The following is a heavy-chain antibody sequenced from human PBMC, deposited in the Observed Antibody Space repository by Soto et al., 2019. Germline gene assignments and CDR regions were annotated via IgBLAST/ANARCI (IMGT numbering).Heavy chain of an antibody. V-gene: IGHV5-51*01. D-gene: IGHD2-2*01. CDR2: IYPGDSDT. CDR1: GYSFTSYW. Sequence: PGESLKISCKGSGYSFTSYWIGWVRQMPGKGLEWMGIIYPGDSDTRYNPSFQGQVTISADKSISTAYLQWSSLKASDTAMYYCASSSRYCSSTSCLYMDVWGKGTTVTVSS. CDR3: ASSSRYCSSTSCLYMDV. J-gene: IGHJ6*03.